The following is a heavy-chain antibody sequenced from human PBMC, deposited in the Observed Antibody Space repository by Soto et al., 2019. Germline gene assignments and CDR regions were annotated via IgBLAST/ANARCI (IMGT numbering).Heavy chain of an antibody. CDR2: VSFDGSVE. Sequence: QVQLVESGGGVVQPGMSLRLSCVVSGVIFSDYGMHWVRQAPGKGLEWVAVVSFDGSVEYYADSVKGLFTISRDNPKNVLYLQMNSLQIDDTAVYYCAKEGGAGETTLRYRYDSWGQGTLVTVSS. V-gene: IGHV3-30*18. J-gene: IGHJ4*02. CDR3: AKEGGAGETTLRYRYDS. CDR1: GVIFSDYG. D-gene: IGHD5-18*01.